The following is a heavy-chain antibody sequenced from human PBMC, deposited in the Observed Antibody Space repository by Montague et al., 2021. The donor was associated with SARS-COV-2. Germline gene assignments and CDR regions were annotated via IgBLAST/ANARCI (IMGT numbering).Heavy chain of an antibody. D-gene: IGHD3-22*01. CDR1: GGSISSGGYY. V-gene: IGHV4-31*03. CDR2: IYYSGST. J-gene: IGHJ3*02. CDR3: ARARTRITMIVVVIDAFDI. Sequence: TLSLTCTVSGGSISSGGYYWSWIRQHPGKGLEWIGYIYYSGSTXYKPSLKSRVTISVDTSKSQFSLKLSSVTAADTAVYYCARARTRITMIVVVIDAFDIWGQGKMVTVSS.